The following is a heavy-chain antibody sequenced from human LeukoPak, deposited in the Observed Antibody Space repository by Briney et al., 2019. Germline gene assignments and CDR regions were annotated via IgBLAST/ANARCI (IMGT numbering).Heavy chain of an antibody. CDR1: GGSISSSSYY. V-gene: IGHV4-39*01. D-gene: IGHD3-3*01. CDR2: IYYSGST. J-gene: IGHJ5*02. Sequence: PSETLSLTCTVSGGSISSSSYYWGWIRQPPGKGLEWIGSIYYSGSTYYNPSLKSRVTISVDTSENQFSLKLSSVTAADTAVYYCARPYQYYDFWSGYLVWFDPWGQGTLVTVSS. CDR3: ARPYQYYDFWSGYLVWFDP.